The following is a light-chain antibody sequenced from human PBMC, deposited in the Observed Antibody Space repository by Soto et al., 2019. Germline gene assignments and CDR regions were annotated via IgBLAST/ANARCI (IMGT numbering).Light chain of an antibody. Sequence: DIQITKSTSSLSASVEDRVTITSQASQDISNYLNWYQQKPGKAPKLLIYDASNLETGVPSRFSGSGSGTDFTFTISSLQPEDIATYYCQQYDNLPLTFGGGTKVDIK. V-gene: IGKV1-33*01. CDR1: QDISNY. J-gene: IGKJ4*01. CDR2: DAS. CDR3: QQYDNLPLT.